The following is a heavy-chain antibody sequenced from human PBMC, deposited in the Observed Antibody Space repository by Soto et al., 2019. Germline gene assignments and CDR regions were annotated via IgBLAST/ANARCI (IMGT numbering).Heavy chain of an antibody. V-gene: IGHV4-59*01. Sequence: SETLSLTCTVSGGSISSYYWSWIRQPPGKGLEWIGYIFDSGSTDYNPSLKSRVTISVDTSKNQFALRLSSVTAADTAVYYCARDDSSGYHNWFDPWGQGTQVTVSS. J-gene: IGHJ5*02. CDR3: ARDDSSGYHNWFDP. CDR1: GGSISSYY. CDR2: IFDSGST. D-gene: IGHD3-22*01.